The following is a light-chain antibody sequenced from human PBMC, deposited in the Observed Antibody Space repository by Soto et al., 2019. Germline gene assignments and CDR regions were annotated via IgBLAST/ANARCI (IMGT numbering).Light chain of an antibody. CDR1: QGIRND. CDR3: LQDYSYPYT. J-gene: IGKJ2*01. Sequence: AILMTQSPSSLSASVGDRVTITCRASQGIRNDLAWYQQKPGKAPSLVIYDASSLQTGVPSRFSGSGSGTDFTLTISSLQPEDFATYYCLQDYSYPYTFGQGTNVEIK. CDR2: DAS. V-gene: IGKV1-6*01.